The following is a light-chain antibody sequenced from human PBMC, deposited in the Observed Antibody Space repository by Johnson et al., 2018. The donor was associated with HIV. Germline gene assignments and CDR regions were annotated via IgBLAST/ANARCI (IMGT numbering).Light chain of an antibody. CDR2: DNN. V-gene: IGLV1-51*01. Sequence: QSVLTQPPSVSAAPGQKVTISCSGSSSNIGNNDVSWYQQLPGTAPKLLIYDNNKRPSGIPDRFSASKSGTSATLDITGLPHGDEADYYCGTWDSGLGAHYVFGSGTEVTVL. CDR1: SSNIGNND. J-gene: IGLJ1*01. CDR3: GTWDSGLGAHYV.